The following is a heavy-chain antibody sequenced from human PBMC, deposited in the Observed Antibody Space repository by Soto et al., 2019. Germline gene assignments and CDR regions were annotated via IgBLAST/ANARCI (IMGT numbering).Heavy chain of an antibody. V-gene: IGHV3-33*01. CDR2: IWYDGSNK. CDR1: GFTFSSYG. J-gene: IGHJ6*02. Sequence: GWSLRLSCAASGFTFSSYGMHWVRQAPGKGLEWVAVIWYDGSNKYYADSVKGRFTISRDNSKNTLYLQMNSLRAEDTAVYYCARHLEDFWSGYYYYYGMDVWGQGTSVTVSS. CDR3: ARHLEDFWSGYYYYYGMDV. D-gene: IGHD3-3*01.